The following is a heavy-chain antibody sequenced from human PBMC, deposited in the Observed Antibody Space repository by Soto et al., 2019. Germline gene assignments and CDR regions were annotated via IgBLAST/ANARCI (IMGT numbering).Heavy chain of an antibody. D-gene: IGHD3-16*01. CDR2: IRSGGGST. J-gene: IGHJ6*02. V-gene: IGHV3-23*01. CDR3: AKGGIYGMDV. CDR1: GFTFSNYW. Sequence: PGGSLRLSCAASGFTFSNYWMHWVRQAPGKGLVWVSPIRSGGGSTYYADSVKGRFTISRDNSKNTLYLQMNSLRAEDTAVYYCAKGGIYGMDVWGQGTTVTVSS.